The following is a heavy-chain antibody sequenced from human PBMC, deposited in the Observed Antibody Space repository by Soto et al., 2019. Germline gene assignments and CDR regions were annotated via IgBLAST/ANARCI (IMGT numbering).Heavy chain of an antibody. CDR1: GGSISSYY. CDR2: IYYSGST. CDR3: ARGGWELPN. V-gene: IGHV4-59*01. Sequence: QVQLQESGPGLVKPSETLSLTCTVSGGSISSYYWSWIRQPPGKGLEWIGYIYYSGSTNYNPSLKSRVTISVDTSKNQFSLKLSSVTAADTAVYYCARGGWELPNWGQGTLVTVSS. J-gene: IGHJ4*02. D-gene: IGHD1-26*01.